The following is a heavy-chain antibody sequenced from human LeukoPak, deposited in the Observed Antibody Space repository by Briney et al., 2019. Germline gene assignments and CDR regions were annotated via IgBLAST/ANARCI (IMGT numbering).Heavy chain of an antibody. CDR2: IYSGGST. J-gene: IGHJ4*02. Sequence: GGSLRLSCAASGYTVSSNYMSWVRQAPGKGLEWVSVIYSGGSTYYADSVKGRFTISRDNSKNTLYLQMNSLRAEDTAVYYCAKVSMGAFDYWGQGTLVTVSS. D-gene: IGHD3-10*01. V-gene: IGHV3-53*05. CDR1: GYTVSSNY. CDR3: AKVSMGAFDY.